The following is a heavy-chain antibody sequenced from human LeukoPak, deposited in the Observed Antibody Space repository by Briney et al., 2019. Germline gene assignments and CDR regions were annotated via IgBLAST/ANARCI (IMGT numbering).Heavy chain of an antibody. CDR3: ARDYDILTGYYRSYYYGMDV. J-gene: IGHJ6*02. D-gene: IGHD3-9*01. CDR2: INPNSGGT. CDR1: GYTFTGYY. Sequence: ASVKVSCKASGYTFTGYYMHWVRQAPGQGLEWMGWINPNSGGTNYAQKFQGRVTMTRDMSISTAYMELSRLRSDDTAVYYCARDYDILTGYYRSYYYGMDVWGQGTTVTVSS. V-gene: IGHV1-2*02.